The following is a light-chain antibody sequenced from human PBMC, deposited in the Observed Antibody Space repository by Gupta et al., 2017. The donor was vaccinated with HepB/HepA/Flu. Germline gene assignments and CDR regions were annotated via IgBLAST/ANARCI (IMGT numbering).Light chain of an antibody. CDR2: LGS. Sequence: DIVMTQSPLSLPVTTGEPAPISCRSSQSLLFRNGYNYLDWYLQKPGQSPQLLIYLGSNRASGVPDRFSGSGSGTDFTLEISRVEAEDVGVYYCMQALHTRTFGQGTKVDI. CDR1: QSLLFRNGYNY. J-gene: IGKJ1*01. V-gene: IGKV2-28*01. CDR3: MQALHTRT.